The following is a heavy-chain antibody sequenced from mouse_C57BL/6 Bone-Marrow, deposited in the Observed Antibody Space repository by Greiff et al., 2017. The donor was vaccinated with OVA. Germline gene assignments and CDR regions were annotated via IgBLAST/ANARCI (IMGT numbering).Heavy chain of an antibody. CDR3: ARARQLRLDFDY. D-gene: IGHD3-2*02. CDR2: INYDGSST. V-gene: IGHV5-16*01. J-gene: IGHJ2*01. Sequence: EVKLVESEGGLVQPGSSMKLSCTASGFTFSDYYMAWVRQVPEKGLEWVANINYDGSSTYYLDSLKSRFIISRDNAKNILYLQMSSLKSEDTATYYCARARQLRLDFDYWGQGTTLTVSS. CDR1: GFTFSDYY.